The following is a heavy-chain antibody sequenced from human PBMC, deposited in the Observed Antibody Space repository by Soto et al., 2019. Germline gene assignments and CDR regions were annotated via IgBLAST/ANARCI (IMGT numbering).Heavy chain of an antibody. CDR2: IYYSGST. Sequence: SETLSLTCTVYGGFLSESYWTWIRQPPGKVLEWIGYIYYSGSTNYNPSLKSRVTISVDTSKNQFSLKLSSVTAADTAVYYCARDRGYDFWSGVASWGQGTLDNVSS. D-gene: IGHD3-3*01. V-gene: IGHV4-59*01. CDR3: ARDRGYDFWSGVAS. J-gene: IGHJ5*02. CDR1: GGFLSESY.